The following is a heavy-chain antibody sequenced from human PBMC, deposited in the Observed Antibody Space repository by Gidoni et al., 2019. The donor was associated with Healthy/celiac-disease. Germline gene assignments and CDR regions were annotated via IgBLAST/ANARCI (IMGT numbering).Heavy chain of an antibody. CDR2: IYTSGST. D-gene: IGHD1-26*01. CDR1: GGSIRSGSYY. V-gene: IGHV4-61*02. CDR3: ARGGSYYYYYGMDV. Sequence: QVQLQESGPGLVKPSQTLSLTCTVSGGSIRSGSYYWSWIRQPAGKGLEWIGRIYTSGSTNYNPSLKSRVTISVDTSKNQFSLKLSSVTAADTAVYYCARGGSYYYYYGMDVWGQGTTVTVSS. J-gene: IGHJ6*02.